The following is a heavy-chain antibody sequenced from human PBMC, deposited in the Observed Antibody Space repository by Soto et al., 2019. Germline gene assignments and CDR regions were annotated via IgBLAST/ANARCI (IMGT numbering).Heavy chain of an antibody. CDR3: VTGLAVGTVVGPVAI. CDR2: ISGSGDST. J-gene: IGHJ4*02. V-gene: IGHV3-23*01. Sequence: EVQLLESGGDLVQPGGSLRLSCAASGFTFSRYPMRWVRQDPGKGLEWASAISGSGDSTYYADSVRGRFTISRDNSKNTVYLQMKRLRAEDTAVYYCVTGLAVGTVVGPVAIWGKGTLVTVSS. CDR1: GFTFSRYP. D-gene: IGHD2-2*01.